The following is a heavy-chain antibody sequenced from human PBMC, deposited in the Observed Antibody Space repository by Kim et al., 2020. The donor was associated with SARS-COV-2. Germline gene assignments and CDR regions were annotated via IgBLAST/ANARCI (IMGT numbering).Heavy chain of an antibody. Sequence: YADSVKGRFIISRDNAKNTLYLQMNSLRAEDTAVYYCVRDKGGYGAFDLWGQGTMVTVSS. CDR3: VRDKGGYGAFDL. V-gene: IGHV3-74*01. J-gene: IGHJ3*01. D-gene: IGHD2-15*01.